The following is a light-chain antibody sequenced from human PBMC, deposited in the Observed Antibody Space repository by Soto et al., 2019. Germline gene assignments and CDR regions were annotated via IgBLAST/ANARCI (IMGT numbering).Light chain of an antibody. V-gene: IGKV3-20*01. CDR1: QSVSSSY. CDR3: QQYGSSPLT. J-gene: IGKJ4*01. Sequence: EIVLTQSPGTLSLSPGERATLSCRASQSVSSSYLAWYQQKPGQAPSLLIYGASSRATGIPDRFSGSGSGTDFTLTINRLEPEDFAVYYCQQYGSSPLTFGGGTKVEIK. CDR2: GAS.